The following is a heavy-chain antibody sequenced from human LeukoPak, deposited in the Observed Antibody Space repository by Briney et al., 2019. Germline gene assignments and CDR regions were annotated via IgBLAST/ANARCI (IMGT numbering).Heavy chain of an antibody. CDR3: ARPEGDY. J-gene: IGHJ4*02. Sequence: SETLSLTCAVYGGSFSDYYWSWIRQSPGKGLEWIGEINHSGSTNYNPSLKSRVTISADTSKNQFSLKLSSVTAADTAVYYCARPEGDYWGQGTLVTVSS. CDR1: GGSFSDYY. CDR2: INHSGST. V-gene: IGHV4-34*01.